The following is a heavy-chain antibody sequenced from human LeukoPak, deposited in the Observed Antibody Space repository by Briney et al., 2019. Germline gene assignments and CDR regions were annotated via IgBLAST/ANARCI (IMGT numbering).Heavy chain of an antibody. CDR2: IWYGGSNK. CDR3: AKQGPIHYYMDV. J-gene: IGHJ6*03. CDR1: GFTFSSYG. Sequence: GGSLRLSCAASGFTFSSYGMHWVRQAPGKGLEWVAVIWYGGSNKYYADSVKGRFTISRDNSKNTLYLQMDSLRAEDTAVYYCAKQGPIHYYMDVWGKGTTVTVSS. V-gene: IGHV3-30*02.